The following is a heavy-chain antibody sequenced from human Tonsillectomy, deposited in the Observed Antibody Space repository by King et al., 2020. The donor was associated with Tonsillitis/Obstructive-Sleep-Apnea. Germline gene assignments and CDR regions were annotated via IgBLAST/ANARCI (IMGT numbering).Heavy chain of an antibody. D-gene: IGHD6-6*01. CDR3: AREGEYSSTTNFDN. CDR2: IYYSGST. CDR1: GGSISSSPYY. V-gene: IGHV4-39*02. J-gene: IGHJ4*02. Sequence: QLQESGPGLVKPSETLALTCTVSGGSISSSPYYWGWIRQPPGKGLEWIGSIYYSGSTYYNPSLKSRVTISIDTSKNQFSLKLSSVTAADTAVYYCAREGEYSSTTNFDNWGQGTLVTVSS.